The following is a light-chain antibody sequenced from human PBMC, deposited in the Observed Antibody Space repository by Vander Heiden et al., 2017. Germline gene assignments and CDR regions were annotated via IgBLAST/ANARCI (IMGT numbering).Light chain of an antibody. Sequence: QSALTQPPSVSGSPGQSVTISCTGTSSDVGSYNRFSWYQQPPGTAPTPLIIEVCTRHSGGTDRFSGSKSGNTASLTSSGLQAEDEDDYYCSSYTSSSTVVFGGGTKLTVL. CDR2: EVC. CDR3: SSYTSSSTVV. V-gene: IGLV2-18*02. J-gene: IGLJ2*01. CDR1: SSDVGSYNR.